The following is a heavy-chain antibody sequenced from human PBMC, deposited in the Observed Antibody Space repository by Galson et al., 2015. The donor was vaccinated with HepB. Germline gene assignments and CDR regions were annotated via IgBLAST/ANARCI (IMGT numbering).Heavy chain of an antibody. J-gene: IGHJ2*01. CDR1: NNYA. D-gene: IGHD1-14*01. CDR2: TYHRSKWFY. V-gene: IGHV6-1*01. Sequence: NNYAISWVRQSPSRGLEWLGRTYHRSKWFYDYAVSVKSRVTINPDTSKNQFSLQLKSVTPEDTAVYYCARTAGYFDLWGRGTLVTVSS. CDR3: ARTAGYFDL.